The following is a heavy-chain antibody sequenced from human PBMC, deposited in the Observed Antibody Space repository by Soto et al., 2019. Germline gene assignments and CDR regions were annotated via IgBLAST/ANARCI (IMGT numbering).Heavy chain of an antibody. D-gene: IGHD3-22*01. CDR1: GDSVISGNYY. CDR3: MRTNSRGHWAAWY. J-gene: IGHJ4*02. V-gene: IGHV4-61*01. CDR2: IQASGGT. Sequence: SETLSLTCTVSGDSVISGNYYWIWIRQPPGKGLEWIGYIQASGGTRYNPSLKSRVYISLDTSKNQFSLMLTSVTAADTAIYYCMRTNSRGHWAAWYWGQGTLVTVSS.